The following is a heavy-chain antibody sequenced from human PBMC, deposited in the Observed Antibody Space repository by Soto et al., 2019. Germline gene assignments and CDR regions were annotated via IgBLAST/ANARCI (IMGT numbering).Heavy chain of an antibody. CDR2: IIPIFGTA. CDR1: GYTFTGYY. J-gene: IGHJ6*02. CDR3: ARAKDSGYDFGSYYYYGMDV. D-gene: IGHD5-12*01. Sequence: SVKVSCKASGYTFTGYYMHWVRQAPGQGLEWMGGIIPIFGTANYAQKFQGRVTITADKSTSTAYMELSSLRFEDTAVYYCARAKDSGYDFGSYYYYGMDVWGQGTTVTVSS. V-gene: IGHV1-69*06.